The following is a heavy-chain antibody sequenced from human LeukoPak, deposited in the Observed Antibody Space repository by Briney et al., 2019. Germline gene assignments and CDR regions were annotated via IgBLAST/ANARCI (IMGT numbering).Heavy chain of an antibody. Sequence: ASVKVSCKASGYTFTSYGISWVRQAPGQGLEWMGWISAYNGNTNYAQKLQGRATMTTDTSTSTAYMELRSLRSDDTAVYYCARRVDFWSGSYYYGMDVWGQGTTVTVSS. CDR3: ARRVDFWSGSYYYGMDV. J-gene: IGHJ6*02. CDR2: ISAYNGNT. CDR1: GYTFTSYG. V-gene: IGHV1-18*01. D-gene: IGHD3-3*01.